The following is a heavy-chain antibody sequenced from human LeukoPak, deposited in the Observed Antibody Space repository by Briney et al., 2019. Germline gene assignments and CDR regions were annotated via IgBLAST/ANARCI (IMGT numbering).Heavy chain of an antibody. J-gene: IGHJ4*02. Sequence: GRSLRLSCAASGFTFDDYAMHWVRQAPGKGLEWVSGISWNSGSIGYADSVKGRFTISRDNSKNTLYLQMNSLRAEDTAVYYCARDYDYVWGSYRYTDQFDYWGQGTLVTVSS. V-gene: IGHV3-9*01. CDR1: GFTFDDYA. CDR3: ARDYDYVWGSYRYTDQFDY. D-gene: IGHD3-16*02. CDR2: ISWNSGSI.